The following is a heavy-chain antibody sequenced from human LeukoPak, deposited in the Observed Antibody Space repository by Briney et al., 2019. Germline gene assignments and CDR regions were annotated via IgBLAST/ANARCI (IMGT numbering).Heavy chain of an antibody. V-gene: IGHV3-23*01. D-gene: IGHD2-2*01. Sequence: GSLRLSCAASGFTFSSYAMSWVRQAPGKGLEWVSAISSSGGSTYYADSVKGRFTISRDNSKSTLYLQMNSLRAEDTAVYYCAKDTIRNYCTSTSCYVVYWGQGTLVTVSS. CDR3: AKDTIRNYCTSTSCYVVY. CDR2: ISSSGGST. J-gene: IGHJ4*02. CDR1: GFTFSSYA.